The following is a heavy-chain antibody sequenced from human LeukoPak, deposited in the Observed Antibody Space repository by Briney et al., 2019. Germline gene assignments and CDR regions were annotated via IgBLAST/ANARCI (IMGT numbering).Heavy chain of an antibody. Sequence: PGGSLRLSCAASGFTFDDYGMSWVRQAPGKGLEWVSGVNWNGGSTGYADSVKGRFTISGDNAKNSLYLQMNSLRAEDTALYYCARNIVVVPAANNWFDPWGQGTLVTVSS. CDR2: VNWNGGST. CDR3: ARNIVVVPAANNWFDP. CDR1: GFTFDDYG. D-gene: IGHD2-2*01. V-gene: IGHV3-20*04. J-gene: IGHJ5*02.